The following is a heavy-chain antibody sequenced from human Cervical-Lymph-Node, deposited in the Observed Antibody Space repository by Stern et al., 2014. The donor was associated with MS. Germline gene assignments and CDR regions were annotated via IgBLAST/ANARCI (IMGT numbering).Heavy chain of an antibody. CDR2: VHYTGSS. CDR1: GAPITTNH. Sequence: QVQLVQSGPGLVKPSETLSLTCVVSGAPITTNHWSWIRQSPGKGLEWIANVHYTGSSSYNPALQSRVTTVIDTSTKQFSLSLSSVTAADTAVYFCASCDGYSFASWGQGTLVTVSS. D-gene: IGHD4-17*01. CDR3: ASCDGYSFAS. J-gene: IGHJ4*02. V-gene: IGHV4-59*08.